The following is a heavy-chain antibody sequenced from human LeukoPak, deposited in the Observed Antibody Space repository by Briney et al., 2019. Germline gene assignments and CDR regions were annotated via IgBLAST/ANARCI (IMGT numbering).Heavy chain of an antibody. CDR2: IYYSGST. CDR3: ARQSYYYDSGGYSITYYFDY. D-gene: IGHD3-22*01. Sequence: SETLSLTCTVSGGSISSYYWSWIRQPPGKGLEWIGYIYYSGSTNYNPSLKSRVTISVDTSKNQFSLKLSSVTAADTAVYYCARQSYYYDSGGYSITYYFDYWGQGTLVTVSS. J-gene: IGHJ4*02. CDR1: GGSISSYY. V-gene: IGHV4-59*01.